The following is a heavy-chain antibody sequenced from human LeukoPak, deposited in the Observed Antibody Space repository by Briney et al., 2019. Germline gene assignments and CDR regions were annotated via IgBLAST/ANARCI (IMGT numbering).Heavy chain of an antibody. V-gene: IGHV3-23*01. J-gene: IGHJ4*02. Sequence: PGGSLRLSCAASGFTFSSYAMSWVRQAPGKGLEWVSAISGSGGSTYYADSVKRRFTISRDNSKNTLYLQMNSLRAEDTAVYYCAKDWGYSYGETYWGQGTLVTVSS. CDR2: ISGSGGST. D-gene: IGHD5-18*01. CDR3: AKDWGYSYGETY. CDR1: GFTFSSYA.